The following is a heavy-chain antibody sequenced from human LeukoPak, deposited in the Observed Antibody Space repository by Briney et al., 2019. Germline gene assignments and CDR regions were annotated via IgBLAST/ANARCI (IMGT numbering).Heavy chain of an antibody. CDR2: MSNNGGST. V-gene: IGHV3-64D*09. D-gene: IGHD2-2*01. Sequence: GGSLRLSCSASGFTFSTYGMHWVRQAPGKGLEFVSAMSNNGGSTSYADSVKGRFTISRDNSKNTLYLQMSSLRAEDTAVYYCVKDTNSGYYYYGMDVWGQGTTVTVSS. CDR3: VKDTNSGYYYYGMDV. J-gene: IGHJ6*02. CDR1: GFTFSTYG.